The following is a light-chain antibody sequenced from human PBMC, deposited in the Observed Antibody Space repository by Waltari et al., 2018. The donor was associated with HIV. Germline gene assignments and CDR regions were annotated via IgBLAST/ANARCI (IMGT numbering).Light chain of an antibody. J-gene: IGKJ1*01. CDR1: QNLFYSPNNKNY. Sequence: DIVLTQSPDSLAVSLGERATINCKSSQNLFYSPNNKNYLAWFQQKPGQPPKLLIYWASSRESGVPDRFSGSGSGTDFTLSISSLQAEDVAVYYCQQYYGYPWTFGHGTKVEIK. CDR2: WAS. V-gene: IGKV4-1*01. CDR3: QQYYGYPWT.